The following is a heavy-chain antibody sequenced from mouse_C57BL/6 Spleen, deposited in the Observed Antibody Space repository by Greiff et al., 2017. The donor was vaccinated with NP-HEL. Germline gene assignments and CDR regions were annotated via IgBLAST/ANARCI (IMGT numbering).Heavy chain of an antibody. J-gene: IGHJ2*01. D-gene: IGHD1-1*01. CDR3: AREATTVVAHFDY. V-gene: IGHV1-64*01. Sequence: VKLQQPGAELVKPGASVKLSCKASGYTFTSYWMHWVKQRPGQGLEWIGMIHPNSGSTNYNEKFKSKATLTVDKSSSTAYMQLSSLTSEDSAVYYCAREATTVVAHFDYWGQGTTLTVSS. CDR1: GYTFTSYW. CDR2: IHPNSGST.